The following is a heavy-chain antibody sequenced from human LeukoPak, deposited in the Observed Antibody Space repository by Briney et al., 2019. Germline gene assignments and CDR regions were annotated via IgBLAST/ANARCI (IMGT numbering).Heavy chain of an antibody. CDR2: IYTSGST. V-gene: IGHV4-61*02. CDR1: GGSISSGGYY. CDR3: ARSSPDCSGARCRDDAFDI. D-gene: IGHD6-25*01. J-gene: IGHJ3*02. Sequence: SETLSLTCTVSGGSISSGGYYWSWIRQPAGKGLEWIGRIYTSGSTNYNPSLKSRVTISVDTSKNQFSLKLSSVTAADTAVYYCARSSPDCSGARCRDDAFDIWGQGTMVTVSS.